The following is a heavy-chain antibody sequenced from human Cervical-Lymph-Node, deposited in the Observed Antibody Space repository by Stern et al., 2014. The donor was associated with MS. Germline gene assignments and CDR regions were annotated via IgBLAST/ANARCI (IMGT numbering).Heavy chain of an antibody. V-gene: IGHV1-69*01. Sequence: VQLVESEAEVKKPWSSLRVSCKTSGDTLSIYAFTWVRQAPGQSLEWLGGSIRDVGTTNYAQKFQSRFTITADESTSTAYLDLSDLTSEDTAVYYCASAREVPTIVYGYFDNWGQGTLVTVSS. CDR1: GDTLSIYA. D-gene: IGHD2-21*01. CDR3: ASAREVPTIVYGYFDN. CDR2: SIRDVGTT. J-gene: IGHJ4*02.